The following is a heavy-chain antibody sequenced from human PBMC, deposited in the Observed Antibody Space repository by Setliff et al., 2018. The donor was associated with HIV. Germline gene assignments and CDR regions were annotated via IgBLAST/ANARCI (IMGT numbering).Heavy chain of an antibody. CDR1: RGTLTSDV. D-gene: IGHD3-22*01. J-gene: IGHJ4*02. Sequence: GASVKVSCKASRGTLTSDVINWVRQAPGQGLEWMGGVIPMVDITKYSQHFQGRVTILADESTSTVYMELRSLRSEDTALYFCARDRGPSIYYDSTGQSYYYDSWGQGTLVTVSS. V-gene: IGHV1-69*10. CDR3: ARDRGPSIYYDSTGQSYYYDS. CDR2: VIPMVDIT.